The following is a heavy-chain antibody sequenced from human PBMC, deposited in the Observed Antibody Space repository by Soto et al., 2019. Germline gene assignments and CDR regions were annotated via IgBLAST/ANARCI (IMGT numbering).Heavy chain of an antibody. V-gene: IGHV6-1*01. CDR1: GDSVSSNSAA. CDR2: TYYRSKWYN. CDR3: ARDSQTYYDFWSGYNWFDP. D-gene: IGHD3-3*01. Sequence: PSQTLSLTCAISGDSVSSNSAAWNWIRQSPSRGLEWLGRTYYRSKWYNDYAVSVKSRITINPDTSKNQFSLQLNSVTPEDTAVNYCARDSQTYYDFWSGYNWFDPWGQGTLVTVSS. J-gene: IGHJ5*02.